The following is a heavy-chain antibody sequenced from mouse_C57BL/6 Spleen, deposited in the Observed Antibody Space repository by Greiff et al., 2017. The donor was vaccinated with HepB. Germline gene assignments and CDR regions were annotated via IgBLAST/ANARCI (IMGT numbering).Heavy chain of an antibody. CDR3: ARDDYFDY. Sequence: VQLQQSGPELVKPGASVKISCTASGYTFTDYYMNWVKQSPGKSLEWIGDINPNNGGTSYNQKFKGKATLTVDKSSSTAYMELRSLTSEDSAVYYCARDDYFDYWGQGTTLTVSS. D-gene: IGHD2-3*01. CDR2: INPNNGGT. CDR1: GYTFTDYY. J-gene: IGHJ2*01. V-gene: IGHV1-26*01.